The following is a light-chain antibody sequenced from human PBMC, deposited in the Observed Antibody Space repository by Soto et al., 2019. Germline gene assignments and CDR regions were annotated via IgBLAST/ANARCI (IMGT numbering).Light chain of an antibody. J-gene: IGLJ1*01. Sequence: QSVLTQPPSASGTPGQIVAISCSGSSSNIGSNTVTWYQQLPGTAPKLLIYSTSQRSSGVPGRFSGSKSGASASLSISGLQSEDEADYYCAAWDDRLDVYVFGTGTSSPS. V-gene: IGLV1-44*01. CDR2: STS. CDR3: AAWDDRLDVYV. CDR1: SSNIGSNT.